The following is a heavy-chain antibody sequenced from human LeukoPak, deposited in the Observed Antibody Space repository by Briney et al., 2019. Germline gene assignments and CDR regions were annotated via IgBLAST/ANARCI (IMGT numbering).Heavy chain of an antibody. V-gene: IGHV4-59*01. J-gene: IGHJ5*02. CDR3: ARGADCSSTSCYGHWFDP. CDR1: GASISNYY. D-gene: IGHD2-2*01. Sequence: SETLSLTCTVSGASISNYYWSWIRQPPGKGLEWIGHIYYNGRTNYNPSLKSRVTISLDTSKNQFSLKLSSVTAADTAVYYCARGADCSSTSCYGHWFDPWGQGTLVTVSS. CDR2: IYYNGRT.